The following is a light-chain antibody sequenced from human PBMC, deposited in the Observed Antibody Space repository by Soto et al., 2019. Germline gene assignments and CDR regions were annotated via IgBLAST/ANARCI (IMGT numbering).Light chain of an antibody. CDR1: QSISSY. CDR3: QQGYSTPGT. V-gene: IGKV1-39*01. Sequence: DIQMTQSPSSLSASVGDRVTITCRASQSISSYLNWYQQKPGKAPKLLIYAASSLQSGVPSRFSGSGSGTDFTLTISSLQPEDFATYYCQQGYSTPGTFGQGTQV. CDR2: AAS. J-gene: IGKJ1*01.